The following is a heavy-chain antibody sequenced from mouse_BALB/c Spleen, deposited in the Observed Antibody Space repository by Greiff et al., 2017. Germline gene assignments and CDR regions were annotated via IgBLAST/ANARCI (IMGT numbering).Heavy chain of an antibody. D-gene: IGHD2-2*01. V-gene: IGHV1S22*01. CDR1: GYTFTSYW. J-gene: IGHJ2*01. Sequence: LQQPGSELVRPGASVKLSCKASGYTFTSYWMHWVKQRPGQGLEWIGNIYPGSGSTNYDEKFKSKATLTVDTSSSTAYMQLSSLTSEDSAVYYCTIWLRRDFAYWGQGTTLTVSS. CDR3: TIWLRRDFAY. CDR2: IYPGSGST.